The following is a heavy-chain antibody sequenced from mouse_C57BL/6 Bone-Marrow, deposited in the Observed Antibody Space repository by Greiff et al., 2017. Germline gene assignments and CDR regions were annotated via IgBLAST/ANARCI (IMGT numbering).Heavy chain of an antibody. V-gene: IGHV5-4*01. Sequence: EVQGVESGGGLVKPGGSLKLSCAASGFTFSSYAMSWVRQTPEKRLEWVATISDGGSYTYYPDNVKGRFTISRDNAKNNLYLQMSHLKSEDTAMYYCAREVVYAMDYWGQGTSVTVSS. D-gene: IGHD1-1*02. CDR3: AREVVYAMDY. J-gene: IGHJ4*01. CDR1: GFTFSSYA. CDR2: ISDGGSYT.